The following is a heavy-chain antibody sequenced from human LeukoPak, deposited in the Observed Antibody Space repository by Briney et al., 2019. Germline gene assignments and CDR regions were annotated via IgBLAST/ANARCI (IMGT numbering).Heavy chain of an antibody. CDR2: IFYTGTT. V-gene: IGHV4-39*07. CDR1: GGSISGITYY. CDR3: ASLDSGSYFGRGAFDI. D-gene: IGHD1-26*01. J-gene: IGHJ3*02. Sequence: SETLSLTCTVSGGSISGITYYWGWIRQPPGKGREWIGTIFYTGTTYYNPSLRSRVTISLDTSKNQFSLKLTSVTATDTALYYCASLDSGSYFGRGAFDIWGQGTMVTVSS.